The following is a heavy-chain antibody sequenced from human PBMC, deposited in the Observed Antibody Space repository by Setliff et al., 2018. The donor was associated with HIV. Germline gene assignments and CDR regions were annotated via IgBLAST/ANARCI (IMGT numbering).Heavy chain of an antibody. Sequence: SETLSLTCAVYGGSFSGFSWNWIRQPPGKGLEWIGDINNYGVTLYTSSLAGRVTISVDTSKNQFSLTLKSLTVADTALYFCSRLGDSGYDFRGYFDYWGQGKLVTVSS. CDR1: GGSFSGFS. J-gene: IGHJ4*02. CDR2: INNYGVT. CDR3: SRLGDSGYDFRGYFDY. V-gene: IGHV4-34*01. D-gene: IGHD5-12*01.